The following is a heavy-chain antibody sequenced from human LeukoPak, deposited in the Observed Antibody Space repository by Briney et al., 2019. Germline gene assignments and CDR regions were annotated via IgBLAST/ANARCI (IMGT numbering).Heavy chain of an antibody. Sequence: SETLSLTCTVSGGSISSSSYYWGWIRQPPGKGLEWIGSIYYSGSIYYNPSLKSRVTISVDTSKNQFSLKLSSVTAADTAVYYCARRAARPERYFDYWGQGALVTVSS. V-gene: IGHV4-39*01. J-gene: IGHJ4*02. CDR2: IYYSGSI. CDR1: GGSISSSSYY. D-gene: IGHD6-6*01. CDR3: ARRAARPERYFDY.